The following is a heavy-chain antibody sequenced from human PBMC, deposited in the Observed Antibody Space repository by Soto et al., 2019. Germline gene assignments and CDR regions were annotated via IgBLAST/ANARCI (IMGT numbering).Heavy chain of an antibody. CDR2: VYYNGNT. CDR3: ARLSGSYSDRYFDY. J-gene: IGHJ4*02. V-gene: IGHV4-39*01. D-gene: IGHD1-26*01. CDR1: GGSTSSSSYQ. Sequence: QLQLQESGPGLVKPSETLSLTCTVSGGSTSSSSYQWVWIRQPPGKGLEWIGNVYYNGNTYYNPSLKSRLTISVDTSNNQFSLKVKSVTAADTAVYYCARLSGSYSDRYFDYWGQGTLVTVSS.